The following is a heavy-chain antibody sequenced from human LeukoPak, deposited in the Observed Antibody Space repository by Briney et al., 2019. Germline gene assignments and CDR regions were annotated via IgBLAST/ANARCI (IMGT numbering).Heavy chain of an antibody. CDR1: GFTFSSYA. CDR3: AKDMTYYYDSSGYY. CDR2: ISGSGGST. V-gene: IGHV3-23*01. D-gene: IGHD3-22*01. J-gene: IGHJ4*02. Sequence: PGGSLRLSCAASGFTFSSYAMSWVRQAPGKGLDWVSAISGSGGSTYYADSVKGRFTISRDNSKNTLYLQMNSLRAEDTAVYYCAKDMTYYYDSSGYYWGQGTLVTVSS.